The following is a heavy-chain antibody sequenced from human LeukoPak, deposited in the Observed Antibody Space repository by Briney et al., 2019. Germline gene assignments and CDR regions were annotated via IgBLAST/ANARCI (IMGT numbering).Heavy chain of an antibody. CDR1: GFTFSSYW. V-gene: IGHV3-30*03. CDR2: ISYDGSNK. J-gene: IGHJ4*02. Sequence: PGGSLRLSCAASGFTFSSYWMSRVRQAPGKGLEWVAVISYDGSNKYYADSVKGRFTISRDNSKNTLYLQMNSLRAEDTAVYYCARDLDYWGQGTLVTVSS. CDR3: ARDLDY.